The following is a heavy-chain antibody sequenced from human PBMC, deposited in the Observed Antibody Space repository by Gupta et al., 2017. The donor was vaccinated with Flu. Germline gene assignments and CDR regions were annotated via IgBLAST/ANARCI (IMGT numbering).Heavy chain of an antibody. CDR3: ARASTSRMPDY. J-gene: IGHJ4*02. D-gene: IGHD2-2*01. V-gene: IGHV1-2*02. CDR2: FNPNSGGT. CDR1: GYTFTGYF. Sequence: CKASGYTFTGYFMHWVRQAPGQGLEWMGWFNPNSGGTNYAQKFQDRVTMTRDTSISTAYMELGRLRSDDTAVYYCARASTSRMPDYWGQGTLVTVSS.